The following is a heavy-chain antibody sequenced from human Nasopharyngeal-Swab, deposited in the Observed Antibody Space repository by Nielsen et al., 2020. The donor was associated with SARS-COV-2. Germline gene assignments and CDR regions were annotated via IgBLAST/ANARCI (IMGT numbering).Heavy chain of an antibody. J-gene: IGHJ4*02. CDR3: ARDVGDYYDSSGTFDY. CDR2: ISSSSSTI. V-gene: IGHV3-48*04. Sequence: VRQAAGKGLEWVSYISSSSSTIYYADSVKGRFTISRDNAKNTLYLQMNSLRAEDTAVYYCARDVGDYYDSSGTFDYWGQGTLVTVSS. D-gene: IGHD3-22*01.